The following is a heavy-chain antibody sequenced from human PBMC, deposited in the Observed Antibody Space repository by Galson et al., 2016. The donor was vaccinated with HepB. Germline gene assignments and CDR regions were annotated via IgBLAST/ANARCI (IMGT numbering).Heavy chain of an antibody. CDR1: GFTFSSYA. D-gene: IGHD3-22*01. V-gene: IGHV3-30*04. CDR3: ARPYETYFYDTIRSLDY. Sequence: SLRLSCAASGFTFSSYAIHWVRQAPGKGLEWVAVISYDGSHTYYADSVKGRFTISRDNSKNTLSLQMNSLRPEDTAVYYCARPYETYFYDTIRSLDYWGQGTLVTVSS. CDR2: ISYDGSHT. J-gene: IGHJ4*02.